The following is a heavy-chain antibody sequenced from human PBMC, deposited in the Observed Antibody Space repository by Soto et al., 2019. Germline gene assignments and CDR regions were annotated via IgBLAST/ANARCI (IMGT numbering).Heavy chain of an antibody. Sequence: QVQLVESGGGVVQPGRSLRLSCAASGFTFSSYAMHWVRQAPGKGLEWVAVISYDGSNKYYADSVKGRFTISRDNSKNTLYLQMNSLRAEDTAVYYCARDKRPMIAHNWFDPWGQGTLVTVSS. J-gene: IGHJ5*02. CDR1: GFTFSSYA. CDR2: ISYDGSNK. V-gene: IGHV3-30-3*01. D-gene: IGHD3-22*01. CDR3: ARDKRPMIAHNWFDP.